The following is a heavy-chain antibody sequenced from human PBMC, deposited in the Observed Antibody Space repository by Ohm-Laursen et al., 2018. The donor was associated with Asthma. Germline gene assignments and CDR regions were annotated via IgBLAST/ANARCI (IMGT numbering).Heavy chain of an antibody. Sequence: ASVKVSCKASGYTFTDYDISWVRQAPGQGLEWMGRISAKNGNTDFTQKLQGRVTLTTDTSTSTAYMEVRSLTSDDTAVYYCARVSCNDDICYSLFYNWGQGTLVTVSS. J-gene: IGHJ4*02. D-gene: IGHD2-15*01. CDR3: ARVSCNDDICYSLFYN. V-gene: IGHV1-18*04. CDR1: GYTFTDYD. CDR2: ISAKNGNT.